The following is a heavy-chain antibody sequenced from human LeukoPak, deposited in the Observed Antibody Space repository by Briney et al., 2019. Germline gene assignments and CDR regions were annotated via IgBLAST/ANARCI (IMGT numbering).Heavy chain of an antibody. CDR1: GFTFSYYY. CDR3: AGPGYFVDGRDPAHNWFDP. V-gene: IGHV3-11*03. Sequence: PGGSLRLTCGASGFTFSYYYMSWSRQAPGKGPEWVSYISNSGSFKNYADSVKGRFTISRDNAKNSVYLQMNSLRVDDTAVYYCAGPGYFVDGRDPAHNWFDPWGQGTLVTVSS. J-gene: IGHJ5*02. D-gene: IGHD1-1*01. CDR2: ISNSGSFK.